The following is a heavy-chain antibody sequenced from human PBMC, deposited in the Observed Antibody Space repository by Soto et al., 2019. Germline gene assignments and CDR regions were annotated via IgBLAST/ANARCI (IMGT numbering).Heavy chain of an antibody. V-gene: IGHV1-8*01. CDR2: MNPNRGNT. J-gene: IGHJ6*02. CDR1: GYTFTSYD. D-gene: IGHD5-12*01. CDR3: ASGSQVDIVATNHHYYYGMDV. Sequence: ASVKVSCKASGYTFTSYDINWVRQATGQGLEWMGWMNPNRGNTGYAQKFQVRVTMTRNTSIRTAYMELSSLRSEDTAVYYCASGSQVDIVATNHHYYYGMDVWGQGTTVTVSS.